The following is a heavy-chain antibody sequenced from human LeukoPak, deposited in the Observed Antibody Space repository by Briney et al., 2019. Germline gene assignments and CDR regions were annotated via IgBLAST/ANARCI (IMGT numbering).Heavy chain of an antibody. CDR2: INRDGSER. CDR3: ARRNAMDV. Sequence: GGSLRLSCAASGFTFSNYWMTWVRQAPGKGLEWVANINRDGSERYYVDSVKGRFTISRDDAKSSLYLQMNSLRAEDTAVYYCARRNAMDVWGQGTTIIVFS. J-gene: IGHJ6*02. CDR1: GFTFSNYW. V-gene: IGHV3-7*03.